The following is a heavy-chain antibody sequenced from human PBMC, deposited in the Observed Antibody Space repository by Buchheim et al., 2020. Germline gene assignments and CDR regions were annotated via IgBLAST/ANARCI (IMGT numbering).Heavy chain of an antibody. CDR2: VSGSGGST. CDR1: GFTFSSYA. Sequence: EVQLLESGGGLVQPGGSLRLSCAASGFTFSSYAMSWVRQAPGKGLEWVSGVSGSGGSTNYADSVKGWFTISRDNSKNTLYLQINNLRAEDTAVYYCAKKYSGSYYFDYWGHGTL. J-gene: IGHJ4*01. CDR3: AKKYSGSYYFDY. D-gene: IGHD1-26*01. V-gene: IGHV3-23*01.